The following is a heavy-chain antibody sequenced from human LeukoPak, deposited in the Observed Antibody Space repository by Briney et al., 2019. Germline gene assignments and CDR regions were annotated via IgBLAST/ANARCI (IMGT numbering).Heavy chain of an antibody. CDR2: IKQDGSEK. V-gene: IGHV3-7*01. D-gene: IGHD2-15*01. CDR3: ARHCCSGGSCHFDY. Sequence: PGGSLRLSCAASGFTFSSFWMTWGRQAPGKGLEWVANIKQDGSEKYYVDSVKGRFTISRDNAKNSLYLQMNSLRAEDTAVYYCARHCCSGGSCHFDYWGQGTLVTVSS. J-gene: IGHJ4*02. CDR1: GFTFSSFW.